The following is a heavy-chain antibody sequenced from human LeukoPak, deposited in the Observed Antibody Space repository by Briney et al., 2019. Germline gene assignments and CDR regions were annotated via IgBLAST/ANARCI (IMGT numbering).Heavy chain of an antibody. J-gene: IGHJ6*03. CDR2: IIPIFGTA. CDR1: GGTFSCYA. V-gene: IGHV1-69*05. CDR3: ARGPYYDSSGYYSYYYYYYMDV. D-gene: IGHD3-22*01. Sequence: SVKVSCKASGGTFSCYAISWVRQAPGQGLEWMGGIIPIFGTANYAQKFQGRVTITTGESTSTAYMERSSLRSEDTAVYYCARGPYYDSSGYYSYYYYYYMDVWGKGSMVTVSS.